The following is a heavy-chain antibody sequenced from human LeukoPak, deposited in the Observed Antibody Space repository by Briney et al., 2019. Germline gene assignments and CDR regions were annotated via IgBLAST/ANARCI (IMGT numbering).Heavy chain of an antibody. J-gene: IGHJ4*02. Sequence: GGSLRLSSAASGFTFSSYEMNWVRQAPGKGLEWVSYISSSGSTIYYADSVKGRFTISRDNAKNSLYLQMNSLRAEDTAVYYCAKDKYSSGWYLGFDYWGQGTLVTVSS. CDR3: AKDKYSSGWYLGFDY. CDR1: GFTFSSYE. V-gene: IGHV3-48*03. CDR2: ISSSGSTI. D-gene: IGHD6-19*01.